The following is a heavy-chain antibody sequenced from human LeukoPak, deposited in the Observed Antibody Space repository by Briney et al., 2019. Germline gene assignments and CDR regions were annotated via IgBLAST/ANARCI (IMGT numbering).Heavy chain of an antibody. D-gene: IGHD6-13*01. CDR2: IYAGGNK. CDR3: AAGGVIADRRAFEI. V-gene: IGHV3-53*01. CDR1: GFNVSSTY. J-gene: IGHJ3*02. Sequence: GGSLRLSCAASGFNVSSTYMTWVRQSPGKGLDWVTLIYAGGNKYYADSLKGRVTLSRDISRNTLYLEIHSLRAEDTAVYYCAAGGVIADRRAFEIWGQGTVVTVSS.